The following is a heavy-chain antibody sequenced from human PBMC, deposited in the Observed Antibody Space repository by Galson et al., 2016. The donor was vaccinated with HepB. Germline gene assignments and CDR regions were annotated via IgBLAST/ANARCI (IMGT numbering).Heavy chain of an antibody. CDR2: IDTNTGNT. CDR3: ARGDWLDP. CDR1: GYTFTNYG. J-gene: IGHJ5*02. Sequence: SVKVSCKASGYTFTNYGINWVRQAPGKGLEWMGWIDTNTGNTESAQKVQGRVALASDTSTSTVYMGLRGLTSDDTAVYYYARGDWLDPWGQGTRLTVSS. V-gene: IGHV1-18*01.